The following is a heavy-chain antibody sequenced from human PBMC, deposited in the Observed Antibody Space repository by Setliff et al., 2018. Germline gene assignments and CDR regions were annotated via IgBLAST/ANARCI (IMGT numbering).Heavy chain of an antibody. CDR1: GYSFTSHY. D-gene: IGHD1-26*01. J-gene: IGHJ4*02. V-gene: IGHV1-46*01. Sequence: ASVKVSCKTSGYSFTSHYMHWVRQAPGQGLEGMGIINPGGLSSSSTQKFEGRVPRTRETSTSTVYMELNSLTSHDTAGYYCSKAGDAASGRKGVFEYWGQGTAVTVSS. CDR3: SKAGDAASGRKGVFEY. CDR2: INPGGLSS.